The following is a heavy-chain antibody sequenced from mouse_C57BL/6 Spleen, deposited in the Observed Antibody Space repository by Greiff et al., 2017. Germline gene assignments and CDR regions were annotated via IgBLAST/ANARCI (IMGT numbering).Heavy chain of an antibody. J-gene: IGHJ4*01. CDR2: ISSGSSTI. CDR3: ARNAYYRAMDY. Sequence: EVQLQESGGGLVKPGGSLKLSCAASGFTFSDYGMHWVRQAPEKGLEWVAYISSGSSTIYYADTVKGRFTISRDNAKNTLFLQMTSLRSEDTAMYYCARNAYYRAMDYWGQGTSVTVSS. CDR1: GFTFSDYG. V-gene: IGHV5-17*01. D-gene: IGHD2-14*01.